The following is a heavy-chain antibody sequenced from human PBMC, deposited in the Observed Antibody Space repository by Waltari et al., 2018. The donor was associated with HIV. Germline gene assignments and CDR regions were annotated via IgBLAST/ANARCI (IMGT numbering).Heavy chain of an antibody. CDR1: GYTFNNYG. D-gene: IGHD5-12*01. Sequence: KASGYTFNNYGISWMRQAPGQGLEWMGWISAYSGNTKVAQKFQGRVTMTTETVTTTAYMELRSLTVDDTAVYYCARDRYSDFDPTGGLDYWGQGTLVTVSS. J-gene: IGHJ4*02. V-gene: IGHV1-18*01. CDR3: ARDRYSDFDPTGGLDY. CDR2: ISAYSGNT.